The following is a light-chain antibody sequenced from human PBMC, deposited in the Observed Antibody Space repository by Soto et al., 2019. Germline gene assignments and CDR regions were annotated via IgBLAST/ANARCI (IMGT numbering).Light chain of an antibody. CDR2: GAS. CDR3: QGSRTWSET. Sequence: ERRMTQSERTLNVCGGGRVKKYCRASQSVSSNLAWYQQKPGQAPRLLIYGASTRATGIPARFSGSGSGTEFTPSFGSLQSEDFAVSYCQGSRTWSETFARGTKVDIK. CDR1: QSVSSN. J-gene: IGKJ1*01. V-gene: IGKV3-15*01.